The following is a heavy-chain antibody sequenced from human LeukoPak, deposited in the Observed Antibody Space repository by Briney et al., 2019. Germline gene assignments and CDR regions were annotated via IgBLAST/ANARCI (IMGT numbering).Heavy chain of an antibody. CDR1: GFTFSSYW. D-gene: IGHD1-26*01. CDR3: ARVSIVGATSYFDY. CDR2: IKQDGSGK. J-gene: IGHJ4*02. V-gene: IGHV3-7*01. Sequence: GGSLRLSCAASGFTFSSYWMSWVRQAPGKGLEWVANIKQDGSGKYYVDSVKGRFTISRDNAKNSLYLQMNSLRAEDTAVYYCARVSIVGATSYFDYWGQGTLVTVSS.